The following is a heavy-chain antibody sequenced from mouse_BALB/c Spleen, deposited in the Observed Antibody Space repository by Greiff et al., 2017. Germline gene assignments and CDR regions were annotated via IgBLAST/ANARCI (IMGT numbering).Heavy chain of an antibody. J-gene: IGHJ4*01. CDR1: GFTFSDYY. CDR2: ISDGGSYT. V-gene: IGHV5-4*02. Sequence: DVQLVESGGGLVNPGGSLKLSCAASGFTFSDYYMYWVRQTPEKRLEWVATISDGGSYTYYPDSVKGRFTISRDNAKNNLYLQMSSLKSEDTAMYYCARGYDGGYYAMDYWGQGTSVTVSS. D-gene: IGHD2-14*01. CDR3: ARGYDGGYYAMDY.